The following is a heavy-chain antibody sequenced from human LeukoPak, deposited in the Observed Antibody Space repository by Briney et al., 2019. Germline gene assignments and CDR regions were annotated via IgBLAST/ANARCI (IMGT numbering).Heavy chain of an antibody. CDR3: AKDSSPWCVDY. CDR1: GFTFSSYG. CDR2: IRYDGSNQ. Sequence: GGSLRLSCAAPGFTFSSYGMHWVRQAPGKGLEWVSFIRYDGSNQYYVDSVKGRFTISRDNSKNTLYLQMNSLTTEDTAVYYCAKDSSPWCVDYWGQGTLVTVSS. V-gene: IGHV3-30*02. J-gene: IGHJ4*02. D-gene: IGHD2-8*01.